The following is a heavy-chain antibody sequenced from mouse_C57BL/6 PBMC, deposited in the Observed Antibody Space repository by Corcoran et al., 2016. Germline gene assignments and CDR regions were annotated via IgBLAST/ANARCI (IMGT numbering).Heavy chain of an antibody. D-gene: IGHD1-1*01. CDR3: ATHTPPNYYGFDY. CDR1: GYTFTTYG. Sequence: QIQLVQSGPELKKPGETVKISCKASGYTFTTYGMSWVKQAPGKGLKWMGWINTYSGVPTYADDFKGRFAFSLETSASTAYLQINNLKNEDTATYFCATHTPPNYYGFDYWGQGTTLTVSS. CDR2: INTYSGVP. V-gene: IGHV9-3*01. J-gene: IGHJ2*01.